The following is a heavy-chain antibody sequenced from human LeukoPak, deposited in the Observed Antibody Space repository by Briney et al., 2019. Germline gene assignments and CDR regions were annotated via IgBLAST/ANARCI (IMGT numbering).Heavy chain of an antibody. J-gene: IGHJ1*01. V-gene: IGHV1-69*05. CDR1: GGTFSSYA. CDR3: ARDSADCSGGGCYSAEYFQH. Sequence: GASVKVSCKASGGTFSSYAISWVRQAPGQGLEWMGGIIPIFGTANYAQKFQGRVTITTDESTSTAYMELSSLRSEDTAVYYCARDSADCSGGGCYSAEYFQHWGQGTLVTVSS. D-gene: IGHD2-15*01. CDR2: IIPIFGTA.